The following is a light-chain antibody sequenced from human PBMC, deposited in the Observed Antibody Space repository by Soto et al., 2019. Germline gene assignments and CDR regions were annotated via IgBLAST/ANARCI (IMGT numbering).Light chain of an antibody. Sequence: DIQLTQSPSFLSASVGDTVTITCRASQAMSTYLAWYQQKPGKVPKLLIRSASTLQSGVPPRFSGGGSGTEFTLTISTLQPVDSGIYYCQQLNGYQLAFGGGTKVDIK. CDR1: QAMSTY. J-gene: IGKJ4*01. CDR2: SAS. V-gene: IGKV1-9*01. CDR3: QQLNGYQLA.